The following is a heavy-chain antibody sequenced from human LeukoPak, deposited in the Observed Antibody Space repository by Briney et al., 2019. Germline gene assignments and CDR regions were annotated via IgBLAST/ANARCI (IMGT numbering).Heavy chain of an antibody. J-gene: IGHJ4*02. CDR2: ISSNGGST. CDR1: GFTFSSYA. V-gene: IGHV3-64*01. Sequence: GGSLRLSCAASGFTFSSYAMNWVRQAPGKGLEYVSAISSNGGSTHYANSVKGRFTISRENSKNTLYLQMGSLRAEDMAVYYCARDSAWECSSPSCYPYYFDFWGQGALVTVSS. D-gene: IGHD2-2*01. CDR3: ARDSAWECSSPSCYPYYFDF.